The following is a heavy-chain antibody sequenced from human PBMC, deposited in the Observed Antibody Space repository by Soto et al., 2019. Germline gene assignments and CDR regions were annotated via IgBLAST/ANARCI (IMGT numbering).Heavy chain of an antibody. CDR2: ISSSSSYI. Sequence: GGSLRLSCAASGFTFSSYSMNWVRQSPGKGLEWVSSISSSSSYIYYADSVKGRFTISRDNAKNSLYLRMNSLRAEDTAVYYCARDLYYGDYHYYYYGMDVWGQGTPVTVSS. CDR1: GFTFSSYS. D-gene: IGHD4-17*01. J-gene: IGHJ6*02. V-gene: IGHV3-21*01. CDR3: ARDLYYGDYHYYYYGMDV.